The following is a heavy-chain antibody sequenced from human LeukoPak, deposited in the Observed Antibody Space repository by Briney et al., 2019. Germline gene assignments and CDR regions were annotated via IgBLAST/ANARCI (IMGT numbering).Heavy chain of an antibody. CDR1: GYTFTSYG. CDR3: ARQYCSGGSCYSFAFDI. CDR2: ISAYNGNT. D-gene: IGHD2-15*01. J-gene: IGHJ3*02. Sequence: ASVKVSCKASGYTFTSYGISWVRQAPGQGLEWMGWISAYNGNTNYAQKLQGRVTMTTGTSTSTAYMELRSLRSDDTAVYYCARQYCSGGSCYSFAFDIWGQGTMVTVSS. V-gene: IGHV1-18*01.